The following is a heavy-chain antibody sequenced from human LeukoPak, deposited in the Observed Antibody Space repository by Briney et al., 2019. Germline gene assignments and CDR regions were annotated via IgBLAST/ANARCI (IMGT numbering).Heavy chain of an antibody. J-gene: IGHJ6*04. CDR1: GSTFSSYS. V-gene: IGHV3-48*04. Sequence: GGSLRLSCAASGSTFSSYSMNWVRQAPGKGLEWVSYISSSSSTIYYADSVKGRFTISRDNAKNSLYLQMNSLRAEDTAVYYCAGLGITMIGGVWGKRTTVTISS. CDR3: AGLGITMIGGV. D-gene: IGHD3-10*02. CDR2: ISSSSSTI.